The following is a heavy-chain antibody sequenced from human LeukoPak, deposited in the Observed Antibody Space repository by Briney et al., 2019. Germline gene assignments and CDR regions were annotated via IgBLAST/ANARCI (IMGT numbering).Heavy chain of an antibody. CDR1: GGSIRSSSYY. D-gene: IGHD2-15*01. CDR3: ASFYCSGGSCYQYYSYYYMDV. J-gene: IGHJ6*03. CDR2: IYYSGST. Sequence: SETLSLTCTVSGGSIRSSSYYWGWIRQSPGKGLEWIGNIYYSGSTYSNPSLQSRVAISVDTSKNQFSLKLNSVTAADTAVYYCASFYCSGGSCYQYYSYYYMDVWGKGTTVTISS. V-gene: IGHV4-39*01.